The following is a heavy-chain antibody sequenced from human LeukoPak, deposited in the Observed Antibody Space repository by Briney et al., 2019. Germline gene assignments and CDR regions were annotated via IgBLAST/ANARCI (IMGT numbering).Heavy chain of an antibody. CDR1: GYSFTNYW. D-gene: IGHD3-9*01. J-gene: IGHJ4*02. CDR2: FYPGDSDT. CDR3: ARSASRYFDWFDY. V-gene: IGHV5-51*01. Sequence: GESLKISCKGSGYSFTNYWIGWVRQMPGKGLEWMGIFYPGDSDTRYIPAFQGQVTISADKSINTAYLQWSSLKASDTAIYYCARSASRYFDWFDYWGQGTLVTVPS.